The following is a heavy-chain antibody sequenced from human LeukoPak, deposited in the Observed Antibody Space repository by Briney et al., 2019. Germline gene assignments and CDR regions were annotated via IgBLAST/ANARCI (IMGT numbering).Heavy chain of an antibody. D-gene: IGHD4-23*01. J-gene: IGHJ4*02. CDR1: GYTITSYD. V-gene: IGHV1-8*01. CDR2: MNPNSGNT. CDR3: AREKGYGGNSGDY. Sequence: GASVKVSCKASGYTITSYDINWVGQANGQGLEWMGWMNPNSGNTGYAQKFQGRVTMTRNTSISIAYMELSSLRSEDTAVYYCAREKGYGGNSGDYWGQGTLVTVSS.